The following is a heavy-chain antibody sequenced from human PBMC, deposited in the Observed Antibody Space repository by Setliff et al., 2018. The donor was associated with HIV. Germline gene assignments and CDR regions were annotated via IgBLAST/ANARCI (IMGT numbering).Heavy chain of an antibody. CDR3: ARDQPTVYYTSWYDSGEYNWFDP. CDR2: IIPIFGTA. D-gene: IGHD6-13*01. J-gene: IGHJ5*02. CDR1: GGTFRNYG. V-gene: IGHV1-69*13. Sequence: GASVKVSCKAYGGTFRNYGIRWVRQAPGQGLEWMGGIIPIFGTANYAQKFQGRVTITADASTRTAYMDLSSLSSEDTAVYYCARDQPTVYYTSWYDSGEYNWFDPWGHGTPFTVSS.